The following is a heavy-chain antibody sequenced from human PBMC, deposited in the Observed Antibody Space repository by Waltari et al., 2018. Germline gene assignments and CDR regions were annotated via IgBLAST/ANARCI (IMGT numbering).Heavy chain of an antibody. J-gene: IGHJ4*02. Sequence: QVQLVQSGAEVKKPGASVKVSCKASGYTFTSYYMHWVRQAPGQGLEWMGIINPSGGSTSYAQKFQGRVTMTRDTSTSTVDMELSSLRSEDTAVYYCARDWSIEASPRYSYGYGPDYWGQGTLVTRSS. V-gene: IGHV1-46*01. CDR2: INPSGGST. D-gene: IGHD5-18*01. CDR1: GYTFTSYY. CDR3: ARDWSIEASPRYSYGYGPDY.